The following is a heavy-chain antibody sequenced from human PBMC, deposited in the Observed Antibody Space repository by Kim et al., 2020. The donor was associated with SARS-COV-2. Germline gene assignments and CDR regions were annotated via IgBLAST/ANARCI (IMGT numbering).Heavy chain of an antibody. D-gene: IGHD2-2*01. CDR2: IYYSGST. CDR3: VRSTSCCVFDY. CDR1: GGSISSGGYY. J-gene: IGHJ4*02. Sequence: SETLSLTCTVSGGSISSGGYYWSWIRQHPGKGLEWIGYIYYSGSTYYNPSLKSRVTISVDTSKNQFSLKLSSVTAADTAVYYCVRSTSCCVFDYWGQGTLVTVSS. V-gene: IGHV4-31*03.